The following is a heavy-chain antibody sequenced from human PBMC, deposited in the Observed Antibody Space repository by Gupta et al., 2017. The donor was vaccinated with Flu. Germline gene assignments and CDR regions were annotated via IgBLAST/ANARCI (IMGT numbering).Heavy chain of an antibody. CDR1: GFTFSSYG. CDR3: ARDRATYYDFWSGYLRPEGVWYYYGMDV. CDR2: IWYDGSNK. J-gene: IGHJ6*02. D-gene: IGHD3-3*01. V-gene: IGHV3-33*01. Sequence: VQLVESGGGVVQPGRSLRLSCAASGFTFSSYGMHWVRQAPGKGLEWVAVIWYDGSNKYYADSVKGRFTISRDNSKNTLYLQMNSLRAEDTAVYYCARDRATYYDFWSGYLRPEGVWYYYGMDVWGQGTTVTVSS.